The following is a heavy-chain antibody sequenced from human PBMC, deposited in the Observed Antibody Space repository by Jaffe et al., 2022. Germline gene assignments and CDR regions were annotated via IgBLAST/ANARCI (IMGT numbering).Heavy chain of an antibody. CDR2: ISGSGNTV. J-gene: IGHJ4*02. Sequence: EIHLSQSGGGLIQAGGSLRLSCSASRFLFDYYAMTWVRQSPGKGLEWLSAISGSGNTVYYADSVKGRFSVSRDNSGNTLFLQMNSLRAEDTAIYYCARQTTGVSGGSWPIDYWGQGTPVTVSS. CDR1: RFLFDYYA. CDR3: ARQTTGVSGGSWPIDY. D-gene: IGHD2-15*01. V-gene: IGHV3-23*01.